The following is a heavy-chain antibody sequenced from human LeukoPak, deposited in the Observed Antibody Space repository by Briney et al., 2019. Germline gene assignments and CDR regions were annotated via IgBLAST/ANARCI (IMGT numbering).Heavy chain of an antibody. V-gene: IGHV3-43*01. CDR2: ISWDGGNT. J-gene: IGHJ4*02. CDR1: GFTFDDYT. Sequence: PGGSLRLSCAASGFTFDDYTMHWVRQPPGKGLEWVSLISWDGGNTHYADSVKGRFTISRDNFKNSLYLQMNSLTIEDTALYYCVKDESAFQHSLFGYWGQGTLVTVSS. CDR3: VKDESAFQHSLFGY. D-gene: IGHD3-16*01.